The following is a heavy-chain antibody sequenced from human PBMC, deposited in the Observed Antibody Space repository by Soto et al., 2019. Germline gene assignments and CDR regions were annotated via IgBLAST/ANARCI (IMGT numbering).Heavy chain of an antibody. J-gene: IGHJ6*02. Sequence: GGSLRLSCVASGFTFSDYAMAWVRQSPGKGLEWVSSISGSGGSTYYADSVKGRFTISRDNSKNTVFLQMNSLRAEDTAVYYCTTASITIFGVVLYYYGMDVWGQGTTVTVSS. D-gene: IGHD3-3*01. CDR3: TTASITIFGVVLYYYGMDV. V-gene: IGHV3-23*01. CDR2: ISGSGGST. CDR1: GFTFSDYA.